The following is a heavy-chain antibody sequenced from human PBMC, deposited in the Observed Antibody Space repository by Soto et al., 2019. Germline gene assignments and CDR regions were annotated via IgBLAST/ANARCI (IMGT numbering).Heavy chain of an antibody. D-gene: IGHD3-10*01. CDR1: GYTFTSYG. Sequence: QVQLVQSGAEVKKPGASVKVSCKASGYTFTSYGISWVRQTAGQGLEWMGWISTYNGNTNYAQKLQGRVTMTTDTSTSTAYMELRSLRSDDTAVYYCARDRGFVVRAPPVDYWGQGTLVTVSS. CDR3: ARDRGFVVRAPPVDY. V-gene: IGHV1-18*01. J-gene: IGHJ4*02. CDR2: ISTYNGNT.